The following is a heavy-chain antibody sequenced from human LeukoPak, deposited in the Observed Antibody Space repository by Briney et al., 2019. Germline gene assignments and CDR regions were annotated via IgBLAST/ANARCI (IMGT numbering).Heavy chain of an antibody. J-gene: IGHJ4*02. CDR2: IKQDGSEK. CDR1: GFTFSSYW. D-gene: IGHD1-26*01. Sequence: GGSLRLSCAASGFTFSSYWMSWVRQAPGKGLEWVANIKQDGSEKYYVDSVKGRFTISRDNAKNSLYLQMNSLRAEDTAVYYCARELGVGARGFDYWGQGTLVTVSS. V-gene: IGHV3-7*01. CDR3: ARELGVGARGFDY.